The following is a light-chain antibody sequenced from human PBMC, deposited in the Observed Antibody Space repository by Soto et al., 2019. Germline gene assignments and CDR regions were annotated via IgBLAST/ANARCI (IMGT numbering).Light chain of an antibody. Sequence: ESMLTQSPGTLSLSPGERATLSCRASQSVSTRYLAWYQQKPGQAPRLLIYGASIRAAGIPDRFSGSGSGTDFPLTISRLEPEDFAVYYCHQFGRSPLAFTFGQGTKLEI. CDR2: GAS. CDR3: HQFGRSPLAFT. V-gene: IGKV3-20*01. J-gene: IGKJ2*01. CDR1: QSVSTRY.